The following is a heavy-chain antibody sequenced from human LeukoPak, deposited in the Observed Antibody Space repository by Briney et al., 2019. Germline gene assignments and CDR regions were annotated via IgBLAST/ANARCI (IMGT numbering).Heavy chain of an antibody. CDR2: ISGRGENT. J-gene: IGHJ1*01. V-gene: IGHV3-23*01. CDR3: GRSGSDGWGIVRNF. CDR1: RHTISVYD. Sequence: GGSLTLSCRVSRHTISVYDMSWVRQAPGRGLEWVSYISGRGENTYYADSEKRLFTISRDNSIHTLYLQMYSLSAEDTSVYCWGRSGSDGWGIVRNFWGQGTLVSVS. D-gene: IGHD3-10*01.